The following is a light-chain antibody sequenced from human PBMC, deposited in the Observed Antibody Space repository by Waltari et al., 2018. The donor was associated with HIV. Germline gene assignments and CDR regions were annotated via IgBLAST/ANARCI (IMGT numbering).Light chain of an antibody. J-gene: IGLJ2*01. CDR3: AAWDDSLDGPV. V-gene: IGLV1-44*01. CDR1: SPNTGRHV. Sequence: QPVLTPPLSAFGTPGQRVIISSSGSSPNTGRHVVSWYRPLPGATPPLLIFGNNQRSSGVPDRFSGSKSATAASLAISGLRSVDEADYSCAAWDDSLDGPVFGGWTKLTVL. CDR2: GNN.